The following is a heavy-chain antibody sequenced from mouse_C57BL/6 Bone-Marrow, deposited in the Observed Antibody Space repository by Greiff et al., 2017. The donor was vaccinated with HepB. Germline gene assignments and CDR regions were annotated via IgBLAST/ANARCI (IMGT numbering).Heavy chain of an antibody. Sequence: QVHVKQSGAELVRPGASVTLSCKASGYTFTDYEMHWVKQTPVHGLEWIGAIDPETGGTAYNQKFKGKAILTADKSSSTPYMELRSLTSEDSAVYYCTRDGSSPAWFAYWGQGSLVTVSA. CDR2: IDPETGGT. J-gene: IGHJ3*01. CDR1: GYTFTDYE. D-gene: IGHD1-1*01. V-gene: IGHV1-15*01. CDR3: TRDGSSPAWFAY.